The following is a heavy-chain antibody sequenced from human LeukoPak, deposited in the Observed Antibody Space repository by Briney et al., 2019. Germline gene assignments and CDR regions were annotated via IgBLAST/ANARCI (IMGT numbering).Heavy chain of an antibody. D-gene: IGHD1-26*01. J-gene: IGHJ5*02. CDR1: GFTFSSYA. CDR3: AKPSGWELLETWFDP. Sequence: PGGSLRLSCAASGFTFSSYAMSWVRQAPGKWLEWVSAISGSGGSTYYADSVKGRFTISRDNSKNTLYLQMNSLRAEDTAVYYCAKPSGWELLETWFDPWGQGTLVTVSS. V-gene: IGHV3-23*01. CDR2: ISGSGGST.